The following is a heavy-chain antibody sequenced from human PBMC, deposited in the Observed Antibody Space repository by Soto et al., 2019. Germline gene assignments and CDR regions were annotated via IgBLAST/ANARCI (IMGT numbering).Heavy chain of an antibody. J-gene: IGHJ4*02. Sequence: QLQLQESGPGLVKPSETLSLTCTVSGGSISSSSYYWGWIRQPPGKGLEWIGSIYYSGSTCYNPSLKSRVTISVDTSKNQFSLKLSSVTAADTAVYYCARRGSGFPYYFDYWGQGTLVTVPS. CDR1: GGSISSSSYY. V-gene: IGHV4-39*01. CDR3: ARRGSGFPYYFDY. CDR2: IYYSGST. D-gene: IGHD3-22*01.